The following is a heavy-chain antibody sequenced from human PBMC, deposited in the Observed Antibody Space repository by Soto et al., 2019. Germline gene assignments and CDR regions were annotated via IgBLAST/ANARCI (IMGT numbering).Heavy chain of an antibody. CDR2: ISGGGGNT. Sequence: GSLRLSCAACGFTFSSFAMTWVRQAPGKGLEWVSAISGGGGNTYYADSVKGRFTISRDNSKNTLYLQMNSLRAEDTAVYYCTKPSSGWADSFDYWGQGTLVTVSS. J-gene: IGHJ4*02. CDR1: GFTFSSFA. V-gene: IGHV3-23*01. CDR3: TKPSSGWADSFDY. D-gene: IGHD6-19*01.